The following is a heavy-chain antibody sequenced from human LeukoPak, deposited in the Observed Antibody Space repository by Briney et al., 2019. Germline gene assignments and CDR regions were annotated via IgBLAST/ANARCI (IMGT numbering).Heavy chain of an antibody. Sequence: PGGSLRLSCAASGFTFSSYSMNWVRQAPGKGLEWVSCISTSSSYIYYADSVKGRFTISRDNAKNSLFLQMNSLRAEDTAVYYCARGRWGGVSASGDCYTDWGQGTLVTVSS. J-gene: IGHJ4*02. CDR3: ARGRWGGVSASGDCYTD. CDR2: ISTSSSYI. V-gene: IGHV3-21*01. CDR1: GFTFSSYS. D-gene: IGHD2-21*01.